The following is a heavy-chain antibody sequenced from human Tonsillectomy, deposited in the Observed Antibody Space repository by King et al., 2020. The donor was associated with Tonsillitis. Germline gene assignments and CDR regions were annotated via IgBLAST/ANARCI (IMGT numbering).Heavy chain of an antibody. Sequence: VQLVESGAEVKKPGESLKISCKASGYSFTTYWIGWVRQMPGKGLEWMGIIYPGDSDTRYSPSFQGQVTISADKSISTAYLQWSSLKASDTAMYYCASAGGGYGFWSGHSRDWFDPWGQGTLVTVSS. CDR1: GYSFTTYW. CDR3: ASAGGGYGFWSGHSRDWFDP. J-gene: IGHJ5*02. D-gene: IGHD3-3*01. V-gene: IGHV5-51*01. CDR2: IYPGDSDT.